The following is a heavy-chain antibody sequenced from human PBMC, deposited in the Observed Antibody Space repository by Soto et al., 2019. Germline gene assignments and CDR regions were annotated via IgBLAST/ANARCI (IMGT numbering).Heavy chain of an antibody. J-gene: IGHJ6*02. CDR1: GGSFSGYY. CDR3: ARALITIFGVDPNPSLDV. D-gene: IGHD3-3*01. Sequence: SETLSLTCAVYGGSFSGYYWSWIRQPPGKGLEWIGEINHSGSTNYNPSLKSRVTISVDTSKNQFSLKLSSVTAADTAVYYCARALITIFGVDPNPSLDVWAKGPRSPSP. CDR2: INHSGST. V-gene: IGHV4-34*01.